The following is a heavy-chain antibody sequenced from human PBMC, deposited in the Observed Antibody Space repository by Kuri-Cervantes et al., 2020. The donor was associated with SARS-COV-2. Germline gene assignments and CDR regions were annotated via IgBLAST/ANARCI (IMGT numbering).Heavy chain of an antibody. CDR3: AREHLGIGAFDI. CDR1: GGSFSGYY. Sequence: LSLTCAVYGGSFSGYYWSWIRQPPGKGLEWVAVISYDGSNKYYADSVKGRFTISRDNSKNTLYLQMNSLRAEDTAVYYCAREHLGIGAFDIWGQGTMVTVSS. CDR2: ISYDGSNK. V-gene: IGHV3-30-3*01. J-gene: IGHJ3*02. D-gene: IGHD7-27*01.